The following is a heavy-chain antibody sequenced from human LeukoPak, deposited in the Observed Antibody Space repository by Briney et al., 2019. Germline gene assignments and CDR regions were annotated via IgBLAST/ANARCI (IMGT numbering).Heavy chain of an antibody. CDR2: INPNSGGT. D-gene: IGHD1-1*01. V-gene: IGHV1-2*06. J-gene: IGHJ3*02. Sequence: ASVKVSCKASGYTFTGYYMHWVRQAPGQGLEWMGRINPNSGGTNYAQKFQGRVTMTRDTSISTAYMELSRLRSDDTAVYYCATPQLELNALDIWGQGTMVTVSS. CDR3: ATPQLELNALDI. CDR1: GYTFTGYY.